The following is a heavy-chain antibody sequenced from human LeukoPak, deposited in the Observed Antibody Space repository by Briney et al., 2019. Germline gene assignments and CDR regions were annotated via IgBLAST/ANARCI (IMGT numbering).Heavy chain of an antibody. D-gene: IGHD3-3*01. CDR1: GFTFSSYA. V-gene: IGHV3-30*04. J-gene: IGHJ4*02. CDR3: ARGGYDFWSGYLDY. CDR2: ISYDGSNK. Sequence: GSLILSCAASGFTFSSYAMHWVRQAPGKGLEWVAVISYDGSNKYYADSVKGRFTISRDNSKNTLYLQMNSLRAEDTAVYYCARGGYDFWSGYLDYWGQGTLVTVSS.